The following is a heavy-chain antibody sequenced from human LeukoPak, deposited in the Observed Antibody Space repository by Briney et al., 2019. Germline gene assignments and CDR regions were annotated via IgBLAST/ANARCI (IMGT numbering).Heavy chain of an antibody. D-gene: IGHD7-27*01. CDR3: VRDGSSWGNFDY. V-gene: IGHV3-48*01. J-gene: IGHJ4*02. CDR2: LSSSSSVI. Sequence: GGSLRLSCAASGFTVSSNYMNWVRQAPGKGLEWVSYLSSSSSVIYHADSVKGRFTISRDNAKNSLYLQMNSLRTEDTAVYYCVRDGSSWGNFDYWGQGTLVSVSS. CDR1: GFTVSSNY.